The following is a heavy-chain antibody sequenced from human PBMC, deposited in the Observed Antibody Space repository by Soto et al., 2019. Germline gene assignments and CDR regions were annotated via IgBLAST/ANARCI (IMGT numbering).Heavy chain of an antibody. D-gene: IGHD5-12*01. Sequence: GASVKVSCKASGGTFSSYTISWVRQAPGQGLEWMGRIIPILGIANYAQKFQGRVTITADKSTSTAYMELSSLRSEDTAVYYCARDVGYSGYDLRYWGQGTLVTVSS. CDR1: GGTFSSYT. J-gene: IGHJ4*02. V-gene: IGHV1-69*04. CDR3: ARDVGYSGYDLRY. CDR2: IIPILGIA.